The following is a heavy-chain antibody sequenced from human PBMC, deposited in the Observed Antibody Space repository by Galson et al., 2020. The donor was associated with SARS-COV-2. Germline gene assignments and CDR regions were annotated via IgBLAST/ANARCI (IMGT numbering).Heavy chain of an antibody. Sequence: ASVKVSCKASGYTFTGYYMHWVRPAPGQGLEWMGWIKPNRGGTNYAQKFQGRVTMTRDTSISIAYMELSRLRSDDTAVYYCARDGTAMVTNGFDIWGQGTMVTVSS. CDR2: IKPNRGGT. V-gene: IGHV1-2*02. CDR3: ARDGTAMVTNGFDI. D-gene: IGHD5-18*01. J-gene: IGHJ3*02. CDR1: GYTFTGYY.